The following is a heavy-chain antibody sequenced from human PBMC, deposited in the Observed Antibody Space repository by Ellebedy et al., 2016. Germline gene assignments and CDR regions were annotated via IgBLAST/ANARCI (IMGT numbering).Heavy chain of an antibody. D-gene: IGHD3-10*01. CDR2: ISYDGSNK. Sequence: GESLKISXAASGFTFSSYAMHWVRQAPGKGLEWVAVISYDGSNKYYADSVKGRFTISRDNSKNTLYLQMNSLRAEDTAVYYCARDDEEEYYFDYWGQGTLVTVSS. V-gene: IGHV3-30-3*01. CDR3: ARDDEEEYYFDY. CDR1: GFTFSSYA. J-gene: IGHJ4*02.